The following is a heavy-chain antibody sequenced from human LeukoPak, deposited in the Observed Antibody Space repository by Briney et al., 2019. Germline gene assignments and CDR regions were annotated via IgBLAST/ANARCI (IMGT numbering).Heavy chain of an antibody. D-gene: IGHD2/OR15-2a*01. V-gene: IGHV4-59*01. CDR3: ARVFKYPDY. CDR2: VHYSGST. Sequence: SETLSLTCTVSGGSISSYYWSWIRQPPGKGLEWIGYVHYSGSTNYNPSLKSRVTISVDTSKNQFSLKLSSVTTADTAVYYCARVFKYPDYWGQGTLVTVSS. J-gene: IGHJ4*02. CDR1: GGSISSYY.